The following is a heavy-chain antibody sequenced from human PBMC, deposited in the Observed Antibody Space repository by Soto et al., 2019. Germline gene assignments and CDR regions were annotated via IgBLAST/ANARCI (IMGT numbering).Heavy chain of an antibody. CDR3: ARDRFGLFDY. Sequence: GGSLRLSCAASGFTLSEYYMSWVRQAPGKSLEWISYISSSATTIHYADSGKGRFTIARDNAKNSLFLQMNSLTAADTAVYYCARDRFGLFDYWGQGALVTVSS. CDR1: GFTLSEYY. V-gene: IGHV3-11*01. D-gene: IGHD3-3*01. J-gene: IGHJ4*02. CDR2: ISSSATTI.